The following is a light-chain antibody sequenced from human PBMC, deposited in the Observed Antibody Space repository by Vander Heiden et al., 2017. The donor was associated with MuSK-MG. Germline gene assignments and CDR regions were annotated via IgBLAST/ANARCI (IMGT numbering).Light chain of an antibody. J-gene: IGKJ1*01. Sequence: DIQMTQSPTALSASAGDRVTITCRASQSISSDLAWYHQKPGKAPKLLIYEASGLESGVPSRFSGSGSGTEFTLTISSLQSDDSGIYYCQQYFSYKTFGRGTKVEI. V-gene: IGKV1-5*03. CDR3: QQYFSYKT. CDR2: EAS. CDR1: QSISSD.